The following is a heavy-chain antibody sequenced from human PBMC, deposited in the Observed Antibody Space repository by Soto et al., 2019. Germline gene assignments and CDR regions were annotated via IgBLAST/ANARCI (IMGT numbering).Heavy chain of an antibody. J-gene: IGHJ6*03. CDR2: IYSGGST. V-gene: IGHV3-66*01. Sequence: GGSLRLSCAASGFTVSSNYMSWVRQAPGKGLEWVSVIYSGGSTYYADSVKGRFTISRDNSKNTLYLQMNSLRAEDTAVYYCASDYGSGTYYYMDVWGKGTTVTVSS. D-gene: IGHD3-10*01. CDR3: ASDYGSGTYYYMDV. CDR1: GFTVSSNY.